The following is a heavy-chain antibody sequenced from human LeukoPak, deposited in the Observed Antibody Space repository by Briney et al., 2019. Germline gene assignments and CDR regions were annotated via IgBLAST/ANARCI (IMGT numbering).Heavy chain of an antibody. CDR1: GGSFSGYY. CDR2: INHSGST. J-gene: IGHJ4*02. Sequence: SETLSLTCAVYGGSFSGYYWSWIRQPPGKGLEWIGEINHSGSTNYNPSLKSRVTISVDTSKNQFSLKLSSVTAADTAVYCCARRPYCSSTSCYFIDYWGQGTLVTVSS. V-gene: IGHV4-34*01. D-gene: IGHD2-2*01. CDR3: ARRPYCSSTSCYFIDY.